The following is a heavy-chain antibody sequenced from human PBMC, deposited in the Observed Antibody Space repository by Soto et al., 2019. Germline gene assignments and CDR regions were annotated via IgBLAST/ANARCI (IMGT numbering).Heavy chain of an antibody. V-gene: IGHV3-30-3*01. D-gene: IGHD3-9*01. J-gene: IGHJ4*02. Sequence: PGGSLRLSCAASGFTFSSYAMHWVRQATGKGLEWVAVISYDGSNKYYADSVKGRFTISRDNSKNTLYLQMNSLRAEDTAVYYCARDKIIFFPQYYFDYWGQGTLVTVSS. CDR2: ISYDGSNK. CDR1: GFTFSSYA. CDR3: ARDKIIFFPQYYFDY.